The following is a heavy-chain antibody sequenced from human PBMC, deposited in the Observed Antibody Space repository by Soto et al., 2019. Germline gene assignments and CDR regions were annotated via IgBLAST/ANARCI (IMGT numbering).Heavy chain of an antibody. V-gene: IGHV1-46*01. CDR3: ARDQTTVVTILDY. D-gene: IGHD4-17*01. Sequence: QVQLVQSGAEVKKPGASVKVSCKASGYTFTSYYMHWVRQAPGQGLEWMGIINPSGGSTSYAQKFQGRGTMTRDTSTSTVYMELSRLRSEDTAVYYCARDQTTVVTILDYWGQGTLVTVSS. CDR2: INPSGGST. CDR1: GYTFTSYY. J-gene: IGHJ4*02.